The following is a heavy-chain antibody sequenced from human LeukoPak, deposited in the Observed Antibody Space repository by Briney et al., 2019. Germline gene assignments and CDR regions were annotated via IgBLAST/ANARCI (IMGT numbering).Heavy chain of an antibody. J-gene: IGHJ4*02. CDR3: ARHRDTAISKFSY. Sequence: SETLSLTCAVSGGSISSGGYSWSWIRQPPGKGLEWIGYIYHSGSTYYNPSLKSRVTISVDRSKNQFSLKLSSVTAADTAVYYCARHRDTAISKFSYWGQGTLVTVSS. D-gene: IGHD5-18*01. CDR1: GGSISSGGYS. V-gene: IGHV4-30-2*01. CDR2: IYHSGST.